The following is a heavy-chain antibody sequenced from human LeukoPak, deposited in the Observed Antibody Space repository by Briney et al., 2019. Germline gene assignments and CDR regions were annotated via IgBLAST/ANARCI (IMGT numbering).Heavy chain of an antibody. Sequence: GASVKVSCKAPGYTFTGYYMHCVRQAPGQGLEWMGWINPNSGGINYAQKFQGRVTMTRDTSISTAYMELSRLRSDDTAGYYCASQTTVTTHWFDPWGQGTLVTVSS. CDR3: ASQTTVTTHWFDP. CDR2: INPNSGGI. J-gene: IGHJ5*02. V-gene: IGHV1-2*02. D-gene: IGHD4-17*01. CDR1: GYTFTGYY.